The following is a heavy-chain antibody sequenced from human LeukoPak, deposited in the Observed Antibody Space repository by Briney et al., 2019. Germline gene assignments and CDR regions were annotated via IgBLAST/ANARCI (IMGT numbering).Heavy chain of an antibody. Sequence: ASVKVSCKASGYTFTSYDINWVRQAPGQGLEWMGIINPSGGSTSYAQKFQGRVTMTRDTSTSTVYMELSSLRSEDTAVYYCARVGGYGDSYYYYGMDVWGQGTTVTVSS. CDR3: ARVGGYGDSYYYYGMDV. J-gene: IGHJ6*02. CDR2: INPSGGST. V-gene: IGHV1-46*01. D-gene: IGHD4-17*01. CDR1: GYTFTSYD.